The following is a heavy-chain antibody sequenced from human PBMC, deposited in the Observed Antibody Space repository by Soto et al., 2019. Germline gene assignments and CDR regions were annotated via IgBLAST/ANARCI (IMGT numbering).Heavy chain of an antibody. D-gene: IGHD3-22*01. J-gene: IGHJ2*01. Sequence: QVQLQESGPGLVKPSQTLSLTCTVSGGSISSGDYYWSWIRQPPGKGLEWIGYIYYSGSTYYNPSLKSRVTISVDTSKNHFSLKLSSVTAADTAVYYCARGGDYYDSSGYYGPGYFDLWGRGTLVTVSS. CDR1: GGSISSGDYY. V-gene: IGHV4-30-4*01. CDR2: IYYSGST. CDR3: ARGGDYYDSSGYYGPGYFDL.